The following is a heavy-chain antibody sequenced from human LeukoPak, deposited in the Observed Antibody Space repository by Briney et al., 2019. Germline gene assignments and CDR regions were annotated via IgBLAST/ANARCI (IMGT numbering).Heavy chain of an antibody. CDR3: ARGYSYGIDAFHI. V-gene: IGHV3-30*03. CDR1: GFTFSSYG. CDR2: ISYDGSNK. D-gene: IGHD5-18*01. Sequence: PGGSLRLSCAASGFTFSSYGMHWVRQAPGKGLEWVAVISYDGSNKYYADSVKGRFTISRDNSKNTLYLQMNSLRAEDTAVYYCARGYSYGIDAFHIWGQGTMVTVSS. J-gene: IGHJ3*02.